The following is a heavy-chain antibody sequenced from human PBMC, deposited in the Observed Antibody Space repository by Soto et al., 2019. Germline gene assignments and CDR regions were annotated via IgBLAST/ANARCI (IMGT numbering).Heavy chain of an antibody. D-gene: IGHD1-26*01. V-gene: IGHV3-23*01. J-gene: IGHJ4*02. CDR3: AKDRTSESPGPHY. CDR1: GFTFSNYA. CDR2: IFGSGGAT. Sequence: GGSLRLSCAVSGFTFSNYAMSWVRQAPGKGLQWVSFIFGSGGATYYADSVKGRFTISRDNSKNILYLQMNSLSAEDTAVYYCAKDRTSESPGPHYWGQGTPVTVSS.